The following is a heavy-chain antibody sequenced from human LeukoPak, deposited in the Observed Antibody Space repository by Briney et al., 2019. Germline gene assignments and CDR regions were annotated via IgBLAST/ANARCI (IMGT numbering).Heavy chain of an antibody. V-gene: IGHV3-30*18. J-gene: IGHJ4*02. CDR2: ISYDGSNK. CDR1: GFIFSSYG. D-gene: IGHD3-3*01. Sequence: QSGGSLRLSCAASGFIFSSYGMHWVREAPGKGLGWVAVISYDGSNKYYADSVKGRFTISRDNSKNTLYLQMNSLRAEDTAVYYCAKWSGTGTFDYWGQGTLVTVSS. CDR3: AKWSGTGTFDY.